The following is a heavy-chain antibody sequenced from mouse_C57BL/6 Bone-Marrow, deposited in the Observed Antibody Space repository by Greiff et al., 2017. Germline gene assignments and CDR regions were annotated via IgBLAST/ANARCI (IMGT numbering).Heavy chain of an antibody. CDR1: GYTFTSYW. CDR3: ARFRFHWYFDV. Sequence: VQLQQPGAELVKPGASVKMSCKASGYTFTSYWITWVRQRPGQGLEWIGDIYPGSGSTNYNEKFKSKATLTVDTSSSPAYMHLSSLTSEDSAVYYCARFRFHWYFDVWGTGTTVTVSS. V-gene: IGHV1-55*01. CDR2: IYPGSGST. J-gene: IGHJ1*03.